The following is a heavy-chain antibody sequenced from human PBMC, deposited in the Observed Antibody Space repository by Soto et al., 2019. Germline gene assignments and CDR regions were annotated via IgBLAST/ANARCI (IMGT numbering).Heavy chain of an antibody. Sequence: QVHLVQSGAEVKKPGASVKVSCKCSGYTFTSYGITWVRQAPGQGLEWMGWISAHNDNTDYAQKLQGRVTVTRDTSTSTAYMELRSLRSDDTAVYSCASGRYGDYWGQGALVTVSS. J-gene: IGHJ4*02. CDR2: ISAHNDNT. CDR3: ASGRYGDY. D-gene: IGHD1-26*01. CDR1: GYTFTSYG. V-gene: IGHV1-18*01.